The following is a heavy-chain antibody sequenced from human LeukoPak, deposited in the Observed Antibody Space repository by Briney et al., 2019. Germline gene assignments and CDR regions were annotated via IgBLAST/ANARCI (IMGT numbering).Heavy chain of an antibody. V-gene: IGHV3-30*02. Sequence: GGSLRLSCAASEFTFSSYGMRWVRQAPGKGLEWVAFIRYDGSNKYYADSVKGRFTISRDNSKNTLYLQMNSLRAEDTAVYYCAKDRVLRYFDWLFDLDYWGQGTLVTVSS. CDR1: EFTFSSYG. CDR2: IRYDGSNK. D-gene: IGHD3-9*01. CDR3: AKDRVLRYFDWLFDLDY. J-gene: IGHJ4*02.